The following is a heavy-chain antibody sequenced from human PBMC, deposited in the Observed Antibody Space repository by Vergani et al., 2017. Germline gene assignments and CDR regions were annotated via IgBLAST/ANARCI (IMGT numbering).Heavy chain of an antibody. Sequence: VQLQQWGAGLLKPSETLSLTCAVYGGSFSGYYWSWIRQPPGKGLEWVSAISGSGGSTYYADSVKGRFTISRDNSKNTLYLQMNSLRAEDTAVYYCAKVLYYYGSGSYFGGMDVWGQGTTVTVSS. CDR2: ISGSGGST. CDR1: GGSFSGYY. CDR3: AKVLYYYGSGSYFGGMDV. V-gene: IGHV3-23*01. J-gene: IGHJ6*02. D-gene: IGHD3-10*01.